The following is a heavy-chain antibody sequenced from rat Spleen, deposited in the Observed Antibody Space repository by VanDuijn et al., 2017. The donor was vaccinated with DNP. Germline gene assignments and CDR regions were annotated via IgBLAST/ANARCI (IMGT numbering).Heavy chain of an antibody. Sequence: EVQLVESDGGLVQPGRSLKLSCAASGFTFSDYYMAWVHQAPTKGLEWVATISYDGSSTYYRDSVKGRFTISRDNAKSTLYLQMDSLRSEDTATYYCARQARVYYFDYWGQGVMVTVSS. J-gene: IGHJ2*01. CDR1: GFTFSDYY. CDR3: ARQARVYYFDY. V-gene: IGHV5-29*01. CDR2: ISYDGSST.